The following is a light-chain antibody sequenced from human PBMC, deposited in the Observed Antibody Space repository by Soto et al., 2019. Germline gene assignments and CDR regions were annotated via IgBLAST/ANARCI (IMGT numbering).Light chain of an antibody. Sequence: DIQMTQSPSSLSASVGDRFTITCRASQGLNNYLAWFQQQPGKAPKSLVHATSSLQSGVPSRFSGSGSETDFTLTISSLQPEDVATYYCQQYRSYPWTFGQGTKVEIK. CDR3: QQYRSYPWT. V-gene: IGKV1-16*01. CDR2: ATS. J-gene: IGKJ1*01. CDR1: QGLNNY.